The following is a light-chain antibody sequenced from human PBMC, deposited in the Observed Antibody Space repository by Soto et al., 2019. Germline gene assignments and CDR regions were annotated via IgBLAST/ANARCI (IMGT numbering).Light chain of an antibody. CDR2: DAS. J-gene: IGKJ5*01. CDR3: QQRSNWPPRIT. Sequence: EIVLTQSPATLSLSPGERATLSCRASQSVSSYLAWYQQKPGQAPRLLIYDASNRATGIPARFSGSGSGTDFTLTISGLAPEDFAVYYCQQRSNWPPRITFGQGTRLEIK. CDR1: QSVSSY. V-gene: IGKV3-11*01.